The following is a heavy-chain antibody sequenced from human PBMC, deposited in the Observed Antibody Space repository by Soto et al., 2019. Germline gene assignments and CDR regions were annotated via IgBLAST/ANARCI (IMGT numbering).Heavy chain of an antibody. D-gene: IGHD3-22*01. CDR2: IYYSGST. CDR1: GGSISSSSYH. Sequence: SATLYLNCTVSGGSISSSSYHWCWIRQPPGKGLEWIGSIYYSGSTYYNPSLKSRVTISVDTSKNQFSLKLSSVTAADTAVYYCARRLYYDSSGFEGGGMDVWGQGTTVT. V-gene: IGHV4-39*01. J-gene: IGHJ6*02. CDR3: ARRLYYDSSGFEGGGMDV.